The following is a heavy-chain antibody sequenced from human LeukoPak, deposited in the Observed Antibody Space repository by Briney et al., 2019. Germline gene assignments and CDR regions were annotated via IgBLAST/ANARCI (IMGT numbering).Heavy chain of an antibody. J-gene: IGHJ4*02. D-gene: IGHD3/OR15-3a*01. CDR2: IYSGGST. V-gene: IGHV3-53*01. Sequence: GGSLRLSCTVSGFTVSINSMSWVRQTPGKGLEWISFIYSGGSTYYADSVKGRFTISRDNSKNTLYLQMNSLRAEDTAVYYCAKDKNGFWTTYFDYWGQGTLVTVSS. CDR3: AKDKNGFWTTYFDY. CDR1: GFTVSINS.